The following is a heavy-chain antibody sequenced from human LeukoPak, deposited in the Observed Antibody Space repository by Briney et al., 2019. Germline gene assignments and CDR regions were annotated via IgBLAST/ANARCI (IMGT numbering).Heavy chain of an antibody. Sequence: PSETLSLTCTVSGGSISSSSYYWGWIRQPPGKGLEWIGSIYYSGSTYYNPSLKSRVTISVDTSKNQFSLKLSSVTAADTAEYYCARHGYSSSWYYWFDPWGQGTLVTVSS. CDR1: GGSISSSSYY. V-gene: IGHV4-39*01. D-gene: IGHD6-13*01. CDR3: ARHGYSSSWYYWFDP. CDR2: IYYSGST. J-gene: IGHJ5*02.